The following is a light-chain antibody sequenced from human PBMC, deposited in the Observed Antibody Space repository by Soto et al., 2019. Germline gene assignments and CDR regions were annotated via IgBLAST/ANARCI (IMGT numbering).Light chain of an antibody. CDR1: QGITSY. CDR3: QKYNTWPFT. CDR2: GES. Sequence: EIVLTQSPGTLSLSPGESATLSCRASQGITSYLAWYQQKPGQAPRLLIFGESTRATGIPDRLSGSGSGTELTLTIRRLQSEDFAVYYCQKYNTWPFTCGQGTRLEIK. J-gene: IGKJ5*01. V-gene: IGKV3-15*01.